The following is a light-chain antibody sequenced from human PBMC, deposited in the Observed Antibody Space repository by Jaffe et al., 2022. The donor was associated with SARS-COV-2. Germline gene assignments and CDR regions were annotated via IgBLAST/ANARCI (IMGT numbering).Light chain of an antibody. J-gene: IGKJ5*01. CDR1: QGISKW. V-gene: IGKV1D-12*01. CDR2: AAS. Sequence: DIQMTQSPSSVSASVGDRVTISCRASQGISKWLAWYQQKPGKAPKLLIYAASTLQSGVPSRFSGSGSGTDFVLAIDSLQPDDSATYYCQQSNGFPITFGQGTRLEIK. CDR3: QQSNGFPIT.